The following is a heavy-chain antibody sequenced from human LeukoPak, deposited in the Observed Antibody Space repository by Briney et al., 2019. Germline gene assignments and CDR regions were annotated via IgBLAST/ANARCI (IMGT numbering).Heavy chain of an antibody. CDR2: ISRDGSTI. CDR3: ARVTFGGITYDY. CDR1: GFTFSGYW. D-gene: IGHD3-16*01. V-gene: IGHV3-74*01. J-gene: IGHJ4*02. Sequence: GGSLRLSCEASGFTFSGYWMHWVRQAPGKGLVWVSRISRDGSTISYADSVKGRFTISRDNAQNSLYLQMNSLRAEDTAVYFCARVTFGGITYDYWGQGILVTVSS.